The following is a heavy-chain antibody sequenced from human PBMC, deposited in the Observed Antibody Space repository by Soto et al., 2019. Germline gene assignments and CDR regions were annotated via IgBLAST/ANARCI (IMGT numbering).Heavy chain of an antibody. Sequence: QVQLQESGPGLVKPSQTLSLTCTVSGGSISSGGYYWSWIRQHPGKGLEWIGYIYYSGSTYYNPSLKSRVTISVDPSKKQFSLKLSSVTAADTAVYYCARSVDTAMVTRHYYYYGMDVWGQGTTVTVSS. D-gene: IGHD5-18*01. CDR2: IYYSGST. CDR3: ARSVDTAMVTRHYYYYGMDV. J-gene: IGHJ6*02. V-gene: IGHV4-31*03. CDR1: GGSISSGGYY.